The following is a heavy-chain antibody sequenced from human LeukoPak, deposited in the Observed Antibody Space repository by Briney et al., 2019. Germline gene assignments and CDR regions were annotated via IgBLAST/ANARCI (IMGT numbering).Heavy chain of an antibody. CDR1: GFTFSSYA. CDR2: ISYDGSNK. Sequence: PGRSLRLSCAASGFTFSSYAMHWVRQAPGKGLEWVAVISYDGSNKYYADSAKGRFTISRDNSKNTLYLQMNSLRAEDTAVYYCARDDNYYDSSGYYYHWGQGTLVTVSS. D-gene: IGHD3-22*01. J-gene: IGHJ5*02. V-gene: IGHV3-30*04. CDR3: ARDDNYYDSSGYYYH.